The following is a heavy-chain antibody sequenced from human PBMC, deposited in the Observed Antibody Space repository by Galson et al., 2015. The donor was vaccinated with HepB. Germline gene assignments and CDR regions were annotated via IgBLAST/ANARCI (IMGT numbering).Heavy chain of an antibody. J-gene: IGHJ6*03. V-gene: IGHV3-33*01. CDR1: GFTFSSYG. D-gene: IGHD3-10*01. Sequence: SLRLSCAASGFTFSSYGMHWVRQAPGKGLEWVAVIWYDGTNKYYADSVKGRFTISRDNSKNTLYLQMNSLRAEDTAVYYCARVELEYYYNMDVWGKGTTVTVSS. CDR2: IWYDGTNK. CDR3: ARVELEYYYNMDV.